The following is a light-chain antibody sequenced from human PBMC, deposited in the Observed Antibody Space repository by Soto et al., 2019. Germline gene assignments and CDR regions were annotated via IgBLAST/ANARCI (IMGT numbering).Light chain of an antibody. V-gene: IGKV1-5*03. CDR1: QSISNW. Sequence: DIQMTQSPSTLSASVGDRVTITCRASQSISNWLAWYQQKPEKAPKLLIYKASSLQSGVPSRFSGSGSGTEFTLTISRLQPYDFATYYCRQYDSFPVTFGGGTKVEIK. CDR2: KAS. CDR3: RQYDSFPVT. J-gene: IGKJ4*01.